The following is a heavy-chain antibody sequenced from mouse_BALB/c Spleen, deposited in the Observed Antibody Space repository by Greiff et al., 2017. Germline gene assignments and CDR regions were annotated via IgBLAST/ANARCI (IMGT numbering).Heavy chain of an antibody. J-gene: IGHJ4*01. CDR3: AIWLRYAMDY. CDR1: GFTFSSSA. CDR2: ISSGGST. V-gene: IGHV5-6-5*01. Sequence: EVKLVESGGGLVKPGGSLKLSCAASGFTFSSSAMSWVRQTPEKRLEWVASISSGGSTYYPDSVKGRFTISRDNARNILYLQMSSLRSEDTAMYYCAIWLRYAMDYWGQGTSVTVSS. D-gene: IGHD2-2*01.